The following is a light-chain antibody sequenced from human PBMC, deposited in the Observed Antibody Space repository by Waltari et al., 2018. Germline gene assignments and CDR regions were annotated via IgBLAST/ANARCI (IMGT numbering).Light chain of an antibody. V-gene: IGLV2-14*03. CDR2: DVT. J-gene: IGLJ3*02. Sequence: QSALTQPASVSGSPGQSITISCTPPNSDIVNYNYVSWYQQIPGQAPILMIYDVTKRPSRVSNRFSGSKSGNTASLTISGLQAEDEGDYYCSSYTASGVWVFGGGTKLTVL. CDR3: SSYTASGVWV. CDR1: NSDIVNYNY.